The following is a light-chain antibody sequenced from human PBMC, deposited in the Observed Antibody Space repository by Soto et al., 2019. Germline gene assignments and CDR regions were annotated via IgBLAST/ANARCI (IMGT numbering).Light chain of an antibody. CDR1: SSDVGGYNY. J-gene: IGLJ1*01. V-gene: IGLV2-8*01. CDR2: EVN. CDR3: SSYAGSSNV. Sequence: QSVLTQPPSASGAPGQSVAISCTGTSSDVGGYNYVSWYQQHPGKAPKLMIYEVNKRPSGVPDRFSGSKSGNTASLTDSGPQAEDEADYYCSSYAGSSNVFGTGTKVTVL.